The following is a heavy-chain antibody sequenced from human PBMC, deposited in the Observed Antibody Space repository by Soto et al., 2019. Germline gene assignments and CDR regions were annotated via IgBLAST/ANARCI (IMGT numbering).Heavy chain of an antibody. CDR3: AHRMTYDEWDY. CDR1: GFSLTTSGVG. CDR2: IYWDDDK. V-gene: IGHV2-5*02. Sequence: QITLKESGPTLVKPTQTLTLTCTFSGFSLTTSGVGVGWIRQPPGKALEWLALIYWDDDKRYSPSLRSRLTXTXXTSKNQVVATMTNMGPVDTATYYCAHRMTYDEWDYWGQGTLVTVSS. D-gene: IGHD5-12*01. J-gene: IGHJ4*02.